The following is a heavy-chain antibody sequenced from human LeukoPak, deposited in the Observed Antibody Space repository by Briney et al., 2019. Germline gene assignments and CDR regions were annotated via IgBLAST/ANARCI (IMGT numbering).Heavy chain of an antibody. CDR3: ASFHCSSTSCHDAFDI. CDR1: GGSFSGYY. J-gene: IGHJ3*02. CDR2: INHSGST. D-gene: IGHD2-2*01. V-gene: IGHV4-34*01. Sequence: SQTLSLTCAVYGGSFSGYYWSWIRQPPGKGLEWIGEINHSGSTNYNPSLKSRVTISVDTSKNQFSLKLSSVTAADTAVYYCASFHCSSTSCHDAFDIWGQGTMVTVSS.